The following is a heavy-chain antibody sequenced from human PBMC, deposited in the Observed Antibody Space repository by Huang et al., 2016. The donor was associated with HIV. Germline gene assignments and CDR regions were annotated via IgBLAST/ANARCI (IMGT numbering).Heavy chain of an antibody. CDR3: ARRHRVGIFGVAKYFFDY. V-gene: IGHV1-69*13. J-gene: IGHJ4*02. Sequence: QVQLVQSGAEVKKPGSSVKVSCKASGGIFKNNVISGVRQDPGQGLEWMGEITTTFGTANYAQKFKGRVSFTADESTNTAYMELSSLTSEDAAVYYCARRHRVGIFGVAKYFFDYWGQGTLVTVSS. D-gene: IGHD3-3*01. CDR1: GGIFKNNV. CDR2: ITTTFGTA.